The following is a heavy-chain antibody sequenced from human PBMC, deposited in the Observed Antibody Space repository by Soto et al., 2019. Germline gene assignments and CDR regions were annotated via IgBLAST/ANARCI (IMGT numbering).Heavy chain of an antibody. J-gene: IGHJ6*02. CDR3: ARDRSTYYYGSGSDYNYYGMDV. D-gene: IGHD3-10*01. CDR1: GGSISSGGYY. CDR2: IYYSGST. Sequence: SEPLSLTCTVSGGSISSGGYYWSWIRQHPGKGLEWIGYIYYSGSTYYNPSLKSRVTISVDTSKNQFSLKLSSVTAADTAVYYCARDRSTYYYGSGSDYNYYGMDVWGQGTTVTVSS. V-gene: IGHV4-31*03.